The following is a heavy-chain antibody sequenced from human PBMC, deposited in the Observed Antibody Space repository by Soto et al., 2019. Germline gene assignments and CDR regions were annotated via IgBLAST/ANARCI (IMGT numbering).Heavy chain of an antibody. CDR1: GDSITGDNW. V-gene: IGHV4-4*02. CDR3: ATQGFYRMGV. Sequence: QVQLQESGPGLVQPSGTLSLTCAVSGDSITGDNWWSWVRQPPRKGLEWIGEIHHSGPTNYNPSLKSRVPISVDGSKNQSSLKLNSVTAADTAMFYCATQGFYRMGVWGRGTTVTVSS. CDR2: IHHSGPT. J-gene: IGHJ6*02.